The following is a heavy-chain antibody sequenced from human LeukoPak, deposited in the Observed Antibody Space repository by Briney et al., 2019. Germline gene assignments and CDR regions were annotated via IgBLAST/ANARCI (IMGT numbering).Heavy chain of an antibody. CDR2: ISGSSSSI. CDR3: ARIPGGYYYAMDV. V-gene: IGHV3-48*01. CDR1: GFIFSSYS. Sequence: GGSLRLSCAASGFIFSSYSLNWVRQAPGKGLEWVSYISGSSSSIHYADSVKGRFTISRDNAKNSLYLQMNSLRGEDTAVYYCARIPGGYYYAMDVWGQGTTVTVSS. D-gene: IGHD3-16*01. J-gene: IGHJ6*02.